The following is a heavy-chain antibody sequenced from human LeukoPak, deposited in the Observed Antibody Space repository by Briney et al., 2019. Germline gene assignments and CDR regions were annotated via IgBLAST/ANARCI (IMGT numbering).Heavy chain of an antibody. J-gene: IGHJ6*03. Sequence: SETLSLTCTVSGGGLSYYWGWIRQAPGKGLEWIGTIFYSETTYYNPSLKSRVTISIDTSKNQFSLKLNSVTAADTAVYYCARDFADTITVTGDVYYMDVWGKGTTVTVSS. CDR1: GGGLSYY. CDR2: IFYSETT. D-gene: IGHD5-24*01. CDR3: ARDFADTITVTGDVYYMDV. V-gene: IGHV4-39*07.